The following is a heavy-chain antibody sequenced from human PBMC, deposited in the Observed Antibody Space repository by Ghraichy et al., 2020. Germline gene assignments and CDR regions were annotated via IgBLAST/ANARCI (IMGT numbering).Heavy chain of an antibody. Sequence: SETLSLTCAVYGGSFSSYYWTWIRQPPGKGLEWIGGINHGGGTDYNPSLKSRVTISVDTSKNQFSLQLSSVTAADTAVYYCARFGSWSAFDIWGQGTMVTVSP. V-gene: IGHV4-34*01. CDR3: ARFGSWSAFDI. CDR1: GGSFSSYY. D-gene: IGHD2-15*01. CDR2: INHGGGT. J-gene: IGHJ3*02.